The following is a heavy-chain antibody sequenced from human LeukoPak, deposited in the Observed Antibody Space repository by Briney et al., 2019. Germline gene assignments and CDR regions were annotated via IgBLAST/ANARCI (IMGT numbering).Heavy chain of an antibody. Sequence: GGSLRLSCAASGFTFSSYAMSWVRQAPGKGLGWVSAISGSGGSTYYADSVKGRFTISRDNSKNTLYLQMNSLRAEDTAVYYCAKGIYSSYTFDYWGQGTLVTVSS. CDR3: AKGIYSSYTFDY. V-gene: IGHV3-23*01. J-gene: IGHJ4*02. D-gene: IGHD6-19*01. CDR2: ISGSGGST. CDR1: GFTFSSYA.